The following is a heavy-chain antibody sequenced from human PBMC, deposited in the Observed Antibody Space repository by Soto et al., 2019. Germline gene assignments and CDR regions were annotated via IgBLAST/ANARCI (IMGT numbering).Heavy chain of an antibody. D-gene: IGHD3-3*01. J-gene: IGHJ6*02. Sequence: EVQLVESGGGLVKPGGSLTLSCAASGFTLNNASMNWVRQAPGKGLEWVGRIKSKTGGGTTDYAAPVRGRFTISRDDSKNTLYLQMNSLKTEDTGVYYCTTEPVILRFLEWDHNGMDVWGQGTTVTVSS. CDR2: IKSKTGGGTT. CDR3: TTEPVILRFLEWDHNGMDV. V-gene: IGHV3-15*07. CDR1: GFTLNNAS.